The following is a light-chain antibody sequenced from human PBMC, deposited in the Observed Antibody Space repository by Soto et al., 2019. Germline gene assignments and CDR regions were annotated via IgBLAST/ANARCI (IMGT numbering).Light chain of an antibody. CDR1: SGSVSSNYY. J-gene: IGLJ3*02. CDR2: STN. Sequence: QAVVTQEPSFSVSPGGTVTLSCGLSSGSVSSNYYPSWYQQTPGQPPRTLIYSTNTRSSGVPDRFSGSILGTKAALTITGAQADDESDYYCVLFMGSGISMFGGGTKVTVL. CDR3: VLFMGSGISM. V-gene: IGLV8-61*01.